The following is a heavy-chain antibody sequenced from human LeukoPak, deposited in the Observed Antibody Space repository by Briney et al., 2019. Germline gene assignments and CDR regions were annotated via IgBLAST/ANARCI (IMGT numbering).Heavy chain of an antibody. CDR1: GFTFSNYG. D-gene: IGHD5-12*01. V-gene: IGHV3-30*02. J-gene: IGHJ4*02. CDR3: ARGKYGGYFIDY. Sequence: GGSLRLSCTASGFTFSNYGMHWVRQAPGKGLEWVASIRSDENHKYHADSVKGRFTISRDNAKNTVYLQMNSLRAEDTAVYYCARGKYGGYFIDYWGQGTLVTVSS. CDR2: IRSDENHK.